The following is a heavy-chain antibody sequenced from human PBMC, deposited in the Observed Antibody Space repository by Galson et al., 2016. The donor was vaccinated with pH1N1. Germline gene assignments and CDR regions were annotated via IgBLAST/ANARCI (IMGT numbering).Heavy chain of an antibody. CDR3: ARRWFGEFGYYFDY. Sequence: PALVKPTQTLTLTCTFSGFSLSTSGMCVSWIRQPPGKALEWLALIDWDDDKYYSTSLKTRPTISKDTSKNQVALTMTNMDPVDTATYYCARRWFGEFGYYFDYWGQGALVTVSS. CDR2: IDWDDDK. D-gene: IGHD3-10*01. CDR1: GFSLSTSGMC. J-gene: IGHJ4*02. V-gene: IGHV2-70*01.